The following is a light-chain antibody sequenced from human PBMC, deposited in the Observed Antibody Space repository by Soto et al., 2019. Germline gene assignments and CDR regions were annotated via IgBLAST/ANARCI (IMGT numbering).Light chain of an antibody. Sequence: DMHMTQSPSSLSVSVGDRVTITCRSSQNINAWLAWYQQRPGQAPKLLIYDVSSLQSGVPSRFSGSGSGTEFTLTISSLQPDDFATYYCQHYKMYSPWTFGQGTKVDI. J-gene: IGKJ1*01. V-gene: IGKV1-5*01. CDR2: DVS. CDR3: QHYKMYSPWT. CDR1: QNINAW.